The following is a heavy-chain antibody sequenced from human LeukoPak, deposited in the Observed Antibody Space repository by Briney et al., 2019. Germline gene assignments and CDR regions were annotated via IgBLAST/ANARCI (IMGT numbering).Heavy chain of an antibody. CDR2: MNPNSGGT. CDR1: GYTFIYYY. Sequence: ASVKVSCKASGYTFIYYYIHWVRQAPGQGLEWMGWMNPNSGGTNYAQTFQGRVTMTRNTSISTAYMELSRLRSDDTAVYYCARDVMRGSEIDYWGQGTLVTVSS. CDR3: ARDVMRGSEIDY. V-gene: IGHV1-2*02. D-gene: IGHD1-26*01. J-gene: IGHJ4*02.